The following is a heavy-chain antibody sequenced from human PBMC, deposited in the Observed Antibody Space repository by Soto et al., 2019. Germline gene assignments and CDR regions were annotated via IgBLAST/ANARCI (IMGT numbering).Heavy chain of an antibody. D-gene: IGHD4-4*01. CDR2: INAGNGNT. V-gene: IGHV1-3*01. CDR1: EYTFTSYV. CDR3: ARELQGLYYFDY. Sequence: GASVKVSCKASEYTFTSYVMHWVRQAPGQSLEWMGWINAGNGNTKYSQKFQDRVTITRDTSASTAYMDLSSLRSEDTAVYYCARELQGLYYFDYWGQGTLVTV. J-gene: IGHJ4*02.